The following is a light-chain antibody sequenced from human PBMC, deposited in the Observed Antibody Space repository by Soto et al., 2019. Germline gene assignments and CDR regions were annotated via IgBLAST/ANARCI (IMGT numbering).Light chain of an antibody. Sequence: QSALTQPRSVSGSPGQSVTISCTGPNNNVGDYNYVSWYQQHPGEVPKLMIYDVAKRPSGVPDRFSGSKSGNTASLTISGLQAEDEADYYCCSYAGSYPYVVFGGGTKRTVL. CDR1: NNNVGDYNY. V-gene: IGLV2-11*01. CDR2: DVA. J-gene: IGLJ2*01. CDR3: CSYAGSYPYVV.